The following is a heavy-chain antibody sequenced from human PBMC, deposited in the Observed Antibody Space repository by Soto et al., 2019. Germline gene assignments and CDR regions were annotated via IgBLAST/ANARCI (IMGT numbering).Heavy chain of an antibody. CDR3: AKNQERELPRVIDF. CDR1: GLTFSNYA. D-gene: IGHD1-7*01. Sequence: EVRLLESGGGLVKPGGSLRLSCATSGLTFSNYAMSWVRQAPGGGLAWGLSVSGSSSTTYYADAVKGRFTISRDRSKNTLYLQMSSLRAEDTALYYCAKNQERELPRVIDFWGQGTLVTVSS. CDR2: VSGSSSTT. V-gene: IGHV3-23*01. J-gene: IGHJ4*02.